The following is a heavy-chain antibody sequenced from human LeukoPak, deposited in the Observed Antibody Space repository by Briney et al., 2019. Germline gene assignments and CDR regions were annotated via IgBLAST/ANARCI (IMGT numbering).Heavy chain of an antibody. CDR1: GLTFSSYW. CDR2: INEDGSEK. J-gene: IGHJ5*02. CDR3: ARAHH. Sequence: GGSLRLSCVASGLTFSSYWMSWVRQAPGKGLEWVANINEDGSEKYYVDSVKGRFTISRDNAKNSLYLQMNSLRAEDTALYYCARAHHWSQGTLVTVSS. V-gene: IGHV3-7*01.